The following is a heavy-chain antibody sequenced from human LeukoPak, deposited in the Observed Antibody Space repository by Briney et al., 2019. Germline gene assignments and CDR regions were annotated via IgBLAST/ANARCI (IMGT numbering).Heavy chain of an antibody. J-gene: IGHJ4*02. Sequence: ASVKVSCKASGYTFTGYYMHWGRQAPGQGLEGKGWINPNSGGTNYAQKFQGRVTMTRDTSISTAYMELSRLRSDDTAVYYCAPIELYGGNSLDWGQGTLVTVSS. D-gene: IGHD4-23*01. CDR2: INPNSGGT. CDR3: APIELYGGNSLD. V-gene: IGHV1-2*02. CDR1: GYTFTGYY.